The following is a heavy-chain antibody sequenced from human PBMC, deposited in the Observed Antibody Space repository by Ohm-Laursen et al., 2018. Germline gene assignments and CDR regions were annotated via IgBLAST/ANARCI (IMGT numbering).Heavy chain of an antibody. CDR2: ISGNGDTT. D-gene: IGHD6-25*01. J-gene: IGHJ4*02. CDR1: GFTFSSYA. CDR3: TREAAAVI. Sequence: SLRLSCAASGFTFSSYAMSWVRQAPGKGLEWVSAISGNGDTTYYGDSVKGRFTISRDNSKNTLYLQMDSPRAEDTAIYYCTREAAAVIWGQGTLVTVSS. V-gene: IGHV3-23*01.